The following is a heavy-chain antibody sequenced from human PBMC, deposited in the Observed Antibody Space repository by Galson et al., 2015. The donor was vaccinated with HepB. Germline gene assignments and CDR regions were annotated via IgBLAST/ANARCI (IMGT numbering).Heavy chain of an antibody. CDR3: AESGYSYGFRAIYYYYYMDV. J-gene: IGHJ6*03. V-gene: IGHV1-69*13. D-gene: IGHD5-18*01. CDR1: GGTFSSYA. Sequence: SVKVSCKASGGTFSSYAISWVRQAPGQGLEWMGGIIPIFGTANYAQKFQGRVTITADESTSTAYMELSSLRSEDTAVYYCAESGYSYGFRAIYYYYYMDVWGKGTTVTVSS. CDR2: IIPIFGTA.